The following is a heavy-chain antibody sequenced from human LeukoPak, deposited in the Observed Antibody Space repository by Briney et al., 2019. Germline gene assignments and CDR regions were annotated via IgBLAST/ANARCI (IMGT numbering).Heavy chain of an antibody. CDR1: GFTFSSYA. CDR3: VKESAAAGQSWFDP. D-gene: IGHD6-13*01. CDR2: ISSNGGST. V-gene: IGHV3-64D*06. Sequence: GGSLRLSCSASGFTFSSYAMHWVRQAPGKGLEYVSAISSNGGSTYYAGSVKGRFTISRDNSKNTLYLQMSSLRAEDTAVYYCVKESAAAGQSWFDPWGQGTLVTVSS. J-gene: IGHJ5*02.